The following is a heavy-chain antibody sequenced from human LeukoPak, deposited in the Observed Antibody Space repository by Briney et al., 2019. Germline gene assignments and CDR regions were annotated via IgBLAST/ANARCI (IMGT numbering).Heavy chain of an antibody. CDR2: INPSSGGT. J-gene: IGHJ3*02. V-gene: IGHV1-2*02. CDR3: ARPIRGSYVEDAFDM. CDR1: GYIFSDYY. Sequence: ASVKVSCKTSGYIFSDYYLHWVRQAPGQGLEWMGWINPSSGGTKYVQKFQGRVTMTRDTSISTGYMELSRLRSDDTDVYYCARPIRGSYVEDAFDMWGQGTMVTVSA. D-gene: IGHD1-26*01.